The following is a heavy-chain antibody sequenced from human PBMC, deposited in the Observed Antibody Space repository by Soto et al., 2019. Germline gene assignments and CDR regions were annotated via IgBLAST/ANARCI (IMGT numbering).Heavy chain of an antibody. CDR3: ARFITMVRGAKAPDY. V-gene: IGHV4-30-4*01. CDR2: IYYSGST. J-gene: IGHJ4*02. D-gene: IGHD3-10*01. CDR1: GGSISSGDYY. Sequence: QVQLQESGPGLVKPSQTLSLTCTVSGGSISSGDYYWSWIRQPPGKGLEWIGYIYYSGSTYYNPSLKSRVTTSVDTSKNQFSLKLSSVTAADTAVDYCARFITMVRGAKAPDYWGQGTLVTVSS.